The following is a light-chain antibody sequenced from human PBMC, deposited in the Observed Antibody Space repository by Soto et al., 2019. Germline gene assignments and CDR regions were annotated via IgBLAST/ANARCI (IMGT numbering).Light chain of an antibody. CDR1: SSDIGGYDF. CDR2: EVN. J-gene: IGLJ2*01. CDR3: CAYAGSSNVV. Sequence: QSVLTQPASVSGSPGQSITFSCTETSSDIGGYDFVSWYQQRPAEAPRLMIYEVNKRPSGVSNRFSGSKSGNTASLTISGLQADDEANYYCCAYAGSSNVVFGGGTKVTVL. V-gene: IGLV2-23*02.